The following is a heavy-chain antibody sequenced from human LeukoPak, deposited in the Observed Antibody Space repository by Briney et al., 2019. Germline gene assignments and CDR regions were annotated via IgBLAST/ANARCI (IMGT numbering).Heavy chain of an antibody. CDR1: GYTFTGYY. D-gene: IGHD4-17*01. CDR3: ARDTVTTSRRGYGMDV. Sequence: ASVKVSCKASGYTFTGYYMHWVRQAPGQGLEWMGWINPNSGGTNYAQKFQGWVTMTRDTAISTAYMELSRLRSDDTAVYYCARDTVTTSRRGYGMDVWGQGTTVTVSS. CDR2: INPNSGGT. J-gene: IGHJ6*02. V-gene: IGHV1-2*04.